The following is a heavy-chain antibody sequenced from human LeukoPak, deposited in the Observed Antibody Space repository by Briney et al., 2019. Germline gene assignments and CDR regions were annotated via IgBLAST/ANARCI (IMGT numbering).Heavy chain of an antibody. V-gene: IGHV4-61*01. D-gene: IGHD4-17*01. CDR3: ARDGRVDYGDYTFDY. CDR2: IYYSGST. Sequence: SETLSLTCSVSGGSISSSSSYWGWIRQPPGKGLEWIGYIYYSGSTNYNPSLKSRVTILVDTSKNQFSLKLSSVTAADTAVYYCARDGRVDYGDYTFDYWGQGTQVTVSS. J-gene: IGHJ4*02. CDR1: GGSISSSSSY.